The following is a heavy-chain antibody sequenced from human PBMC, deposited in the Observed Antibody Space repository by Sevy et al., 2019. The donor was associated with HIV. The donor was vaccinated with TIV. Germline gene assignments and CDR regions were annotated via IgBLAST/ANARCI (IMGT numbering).Heavy chain of an antibody. V-gene: IGHV4-61*01. CDR2: IYSSGST. J-gene: IGHJ4*02. CDR1: GGSVSSGTYY. CDR3: ARAGYYASSAYYLFHH. D-gene: IGHD3-22*01. Sequence: SETLSLTCTVSGGSVSSGTYYWSWLRQPPGRGLEWIGYIYSSGSTSYNPSLECRVTISVDTSKNHFSVKLSSVTAADTAIYYCARAGYYASSAYYLFHHWGQGTQVTVSS.